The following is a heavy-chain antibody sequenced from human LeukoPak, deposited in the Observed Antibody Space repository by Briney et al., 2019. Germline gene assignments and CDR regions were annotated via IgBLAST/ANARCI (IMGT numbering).Heavy chain of an antibody. CDR1: GFSFSTQR. CDR2: IKQDGSEK. Sequence: GGSLRLSCAASGFSFSTQRMHWVRQAPGKGLEWVANIKQDGSEKNYVDSVKGRFTISRDNAKNSLYLQMNNLRVEDTAMYYCAGGTGFIIKDWGQGTLVTVSS. J-gene: IGHJ4*02. CDR3: AGGTGFIIKD. D-gene: IGHD3-9*01. V-gene: IGHV3-7*03.